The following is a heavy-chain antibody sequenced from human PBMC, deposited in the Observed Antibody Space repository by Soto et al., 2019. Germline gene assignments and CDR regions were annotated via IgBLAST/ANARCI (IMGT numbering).Heavy chain of an antibody. Sequence: PSETLSLTCTVSGGSISSGDYYWSWIRQHPGKGLEWIGSIYYSGSTYYNPSLQSRVIISVDTSKNQFSLNLSSVTAANRAVYSGGGGPNNYYFDFWGQGTLVTVSS. J-gene: IGHJ4*02. CDR1: GGSISSGDYY. CDR2: IYYSGST. CDR3: GGGPNNYYFDF. V-gene: IGHV4-31*03. D-gene: IGHD3-10*01.